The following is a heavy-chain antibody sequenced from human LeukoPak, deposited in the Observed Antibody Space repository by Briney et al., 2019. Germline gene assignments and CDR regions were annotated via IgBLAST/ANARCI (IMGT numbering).Heavy chain of an antibody. Sequence: SVKVSCKASGGTFSSYTISWVRQAPGQGLEWMGRIIPILGIANYAQKFQGRVTITADKSTSTAYMELSSLRSEDTAVYYCARDSLPSSGYGFISYWGQGTLVTVSS. J-gene: IGHJ4*02. V-gene: IGHV1-69*04. CDR1: GGTFSSYT. CDR3: ARDSLPSSGYGFISY. CDR2: IIPILGIA. D-gene: IGHD3-22*01.